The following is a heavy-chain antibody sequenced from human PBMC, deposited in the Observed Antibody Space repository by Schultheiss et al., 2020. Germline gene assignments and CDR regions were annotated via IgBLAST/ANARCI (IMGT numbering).Heavy chain of an antibody. CDR1: GGSISSSSYY. D-gene: IGHD3-3*01. V-gene: IGHV4-39*01. J-gene: IGHJ4*02. CDR3: ALTSGYDFWSGYPVIDY. Sequence: GSLRLSCTVSGGSISSSSYYWGWIRQPPGKGLEWIGSIYYSGSTYYNPSLKSRVTISVDTSKNQFSLKLSSVTAADTAVYYCALTSGYDFWSGYPVIDYWGQGTLVTVSS. CDR2: IYYSGST.